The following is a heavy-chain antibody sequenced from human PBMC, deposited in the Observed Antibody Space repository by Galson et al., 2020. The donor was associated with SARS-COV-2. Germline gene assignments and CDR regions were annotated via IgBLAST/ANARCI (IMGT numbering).Heavy chain of an antibody. CDR3: ARSWEDYYGSGSRYT. Sequence: SETLSLTCTVSGYSISSGYYWGWIRQPPGKGLEWIGSIYHSGSTYYNPSLKSRVTISVDTSKNQFSLKLSSVTAADTAVYYCARSWEDYYGSGSRYTWGQGTLVTVSS. CDR2: IYHSGST. D-gene: IGHD3-10*01. CDR1: GYSISSGYY. J-gene: IGHJ5*02. V-gene: IGHV4-38-2*02.